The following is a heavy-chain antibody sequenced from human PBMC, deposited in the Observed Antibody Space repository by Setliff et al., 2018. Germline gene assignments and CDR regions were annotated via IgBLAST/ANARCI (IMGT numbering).Heavy chain of an antibody. D-gene: IGHD3-22*01. V-gene: IGHV1-46*01. CDR3: ARDLDYQYYYETSGRDAFDI. CDR2: MHPSGVGT. J-gene: IGHJ3*02. CDR1: GYSFPTDY. Sequence: ASVKVSCKASGYSFPTDYIHWVRQAPGQELEWMGIMHPSGVGTSGPQKFQGRVTMTRDTSTSTVYMVLNNLRSDDTAVYYCARDLDYQYYYETSGRDAFDIWGLGTMVTVSS.